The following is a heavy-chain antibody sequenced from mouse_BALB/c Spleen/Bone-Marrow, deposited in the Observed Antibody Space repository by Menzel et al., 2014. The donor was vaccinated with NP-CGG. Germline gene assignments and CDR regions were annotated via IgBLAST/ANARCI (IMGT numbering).Heavy chain of an antibody. D-gene: IGHD2-3*01. Sequence: VQLVESGAELARPGASVKLSCKASGYTFTSYWMHWVKQRPGQGLEWIGAIYPGDGGTRYTQKFKGKATLTADKSSSTAYMQLSSLASEDSAVYYCARWRYYFDYWGQGTTLTVSS. CDR1: GYTFTSYW. CDR3: ARWRYYFDY. CDR2: IYPGDGGT. J-gene: IGHJ2*01. V-gene: IGHV1-87*01.